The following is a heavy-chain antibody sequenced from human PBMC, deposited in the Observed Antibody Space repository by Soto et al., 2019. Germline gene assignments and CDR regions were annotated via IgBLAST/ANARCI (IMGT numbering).Heavy chain of an antibody. CDR3: AQEGAKTTCNVDY. V-gene: IGHV3-23*01. Sequence: GGSLRLSCVASGFTFGSCGMNWVRQAPGKGLEWVAGVSPHGANTYYADSVRGRFIISRDDSRNTVSLDMNSLRGEDSAVYYCAQEGAKTTCNVDYLGQITVVTVS. CDR1: GFTFGSCG. J-gene: IGHJ4*02. D-gene: IGHD1-26*01. CDR2: VSPHGANT.